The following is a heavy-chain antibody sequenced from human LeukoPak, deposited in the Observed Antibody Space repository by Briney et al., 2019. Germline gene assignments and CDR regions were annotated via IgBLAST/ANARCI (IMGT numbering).Heavy chain of an antibody. J-gene: IGHJ4*02. CDR1: GFTFSSYA. Sequence: GGSLRLSCAASGFTFSSYAMSWVRQAPGKGLEWVSAISGSGGSTYYADSVKGRFTISRANAKNSLYLQMNSLRAEDTAVYYCARSDTSGPRGDYWGQGTLVIVSS. V-gene: IGHV3-23*01. CDR2: ISGSGGST. D-gene: IGHD3-22*01. CDR3: ARSDTSGPRGDY.